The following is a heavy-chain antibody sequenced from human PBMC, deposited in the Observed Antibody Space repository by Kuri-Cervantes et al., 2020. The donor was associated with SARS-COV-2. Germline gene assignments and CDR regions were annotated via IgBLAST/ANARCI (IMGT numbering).Heavy chain of an antibody. CDR1: NYSISSGYY. Sequence: GSLRLSCTVSNYSISSGYYWGWIRQPPGKGLEWIASVYHSGSTSYSPSLKSRVTISVDTSKNQFSLKLSSVTAADTAVYYCARRGTIFGVATFDYWGQGTLVTVSS. CDR2: VYHSGST. CDR3: ARRGTIFGVATFDY. V-gene: IGHV4-38-2*02. J-gene: IGHJ4*02. D-gene: IGHD3-3*01.